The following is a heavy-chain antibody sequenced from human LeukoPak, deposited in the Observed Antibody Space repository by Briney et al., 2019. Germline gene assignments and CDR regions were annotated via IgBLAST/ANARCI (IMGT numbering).Heavy chain of an antibody. J-gene: IGHJ6*03. CDR1: GYTFTGNN. Sequence: GASVKVSCKASGYTFTGNNTHWVRPAPGQGLGWMWWINPNSGDTNYAQKFQGRVTMTRDTSISTAYMELSRLRSDDTAVYYSARDASSHYYFYMDVWGKGTTVTVSS. V-gene: IGHV1-2*02. CDR2: INPNSGDT. CDR3: ARDASSHYYFYMDV.